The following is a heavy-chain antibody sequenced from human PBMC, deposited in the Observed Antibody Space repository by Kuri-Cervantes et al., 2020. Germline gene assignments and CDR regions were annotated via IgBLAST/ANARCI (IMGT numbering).Heavy chain of an antibody. CDR3: ARPNLSGSYYPFDY. V-gene: IGHV4-38-2*01. CDR2: IYYSGST. D-gene: IGHD1-26*01. Sequence: SETLSLTCAISGYSISSNYYWGWIRQPPGKGLEWIGSIYYSGSTYYNPSLKSRVTISVDTSKNQFSLNLSSVTAADTAVYYCARPNLSGSYYPFDYWGQGTLVTVSS. J-gene: IGHJ4*02. CDR1: GYSISSNYY.